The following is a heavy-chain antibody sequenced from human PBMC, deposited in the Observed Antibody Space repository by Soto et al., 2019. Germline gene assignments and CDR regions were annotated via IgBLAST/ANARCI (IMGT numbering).Heavy chain of an antibody. CDR3: ASSRATIAAAAIFDC. CDR2: IYYSGNT. Sequence: SETLSLTCTVSGGSITIGGYCWSWIRQPPGQGLEWIGYIYYSGNTYYNPSLKSRLTISVDRSKNQFSLRLSSVTAADTAVYYCASSRATIAAAAIFDCWGQGTLVTVSS. J-gene: IGHJ4*02. V-gene: IGHV4-30-2*01. CDR1: GGSITIGGYC. D-gene: IGHD6-13*01.